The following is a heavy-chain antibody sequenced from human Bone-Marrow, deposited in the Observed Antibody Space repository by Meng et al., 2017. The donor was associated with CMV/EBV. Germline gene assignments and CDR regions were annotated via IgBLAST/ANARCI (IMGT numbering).Heavy chain of an antibody. CDR2: VFKSGST. V-gene: IGHV4-61*01. CDR3: TRDTGTAAAPDY. Sequence: SETLSLTCTVSGASINSGSYYWTWIRQPPGKALEWIGNVFKSGSTDYNPSLKSRVTISVDTSKNQFSLNLSSVTAADTAVYYCTRDTGTAAAPDYWGPGTLVTVSS. D-gene: IGHD6-25*01. J-gene: IGHJ4*02. CDR1: GASINSGSYY.